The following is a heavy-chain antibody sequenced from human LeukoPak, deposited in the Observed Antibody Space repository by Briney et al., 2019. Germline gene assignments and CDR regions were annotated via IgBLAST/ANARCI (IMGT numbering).Heavy chain of an antibody. CDR2: ITGGSGRT. V-gene: IGHV3-23*01. J-gene: IGHJ4*02. CDR1: GFTFSNYA. CDR3: AKHGRGNNSRDYFDY. D-gene: IGHD5-12*01. Sequence: GGSLRLSCAASGFTFSNYAMTWVRQAPGKGLEWVSNITGGSGRTYYTDSVKGRFTISRDHSENTLYLQMNSLRAEDTAVYHCAKHGRGNNSRDYFDYWGQGTLVTVSS.